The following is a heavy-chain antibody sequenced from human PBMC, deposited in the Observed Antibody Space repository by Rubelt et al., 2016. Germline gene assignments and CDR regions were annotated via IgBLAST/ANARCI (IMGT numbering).Heavy chain of an antibody. Sequence: EVQLVEFGGGLVQPGGSLRLSCAASRFTFSSYAMNWVRQAPGKGLEWVSSIRGSDGGTYNADSVKGRFTISRDNSKNMLYLRMNNLRAEDTALYYCAKDRDDYGDPEAFDIWGQGTMVIVSS. D-gene: IGHD4-17*01. V-gene: IGHV3-23*04. CDR2: IRGSDGGT. CDR1: RFTFSSYA. CDR3: AKDRDDYGDPEAFDI. J-gene: IGHJ3*02.